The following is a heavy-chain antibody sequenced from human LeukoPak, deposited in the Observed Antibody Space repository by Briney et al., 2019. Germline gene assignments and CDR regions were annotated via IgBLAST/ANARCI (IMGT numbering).Heavy chain of an antibody. CDR1: GFSWSSYS. J-gene: IGHJ5*02. D-gene: IGHD2-2*01. CDR2: IDRGSSVI. V-gene: IGHV3-21*01. Sequence: GGFLRLSCIASGFSWSSYSMSWVRQAPGRGLDWVALIDRGSSVIYYADSVKGRFTISRDNAKNSLYLQMNNLRAEDTALYYCARDLPAATAWGQGTQVTVSS. CDR3: ARDLPAATA.